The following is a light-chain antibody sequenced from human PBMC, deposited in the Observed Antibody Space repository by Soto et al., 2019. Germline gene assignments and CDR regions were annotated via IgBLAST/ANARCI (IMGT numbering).Light chain of an antibody. CDR2: WAS. Sequence: DIVMTQSPDSLAVSLGERATINCKSSQSVLYSSNNKNYLAWYQQKPGQPPKLLIYWASTRESGVPDRFSCSGSGTDFTLNISSLQAEDVAVYYCQQYYSTPLTCGPGTKVDIK. V-gene: IGKV4-1*01. J-gene: IGKJ3*01. CDR1: QSVLYSSNNKNY. CDR3: QQYYSTPLT.